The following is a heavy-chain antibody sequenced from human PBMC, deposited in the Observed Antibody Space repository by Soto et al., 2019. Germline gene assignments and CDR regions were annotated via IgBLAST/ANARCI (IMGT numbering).Heavy chain of an antibody. CDR1: GFTFSGSA. CDR2: IRSKSNNYAN. CDR3: TRHRGSGDY. J-gene: IGHJ4*02. V-gene: IGHV3-73*02. D-gene: IGHD3-10*01. Sequence: EVQLVESGGGLVQPGGSLKLSCAASGFTFSGSAMHWVRKASGKGLEWLGRIRSKSNNYANEYAASVKGRFTISRDDSKNTVYLQMSSLKIADTAVYFCTRHRGSGDYWGQGTQVTVSS.